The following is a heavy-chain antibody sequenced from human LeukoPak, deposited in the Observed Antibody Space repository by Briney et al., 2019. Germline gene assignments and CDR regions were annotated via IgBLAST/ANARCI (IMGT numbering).Heavy chain of an antibody. D-gene: IGHD4-23*01. CDR1: GFTFSNYR. CDR3: AREKNSGGLDY. V-gene: IGHV3-21*01. Sequence: PGGSLRLSCAASGFTFSNYRMCWVRQAPGKGLGWVSCISGGSSYTFYADSVKGRFTISRDNAKNSLYLQMNSLRAEDTAVYFCAREKNSGGLDYWGQGTLVTVSS. CDR2: ISGGSSYT. J-gene: IGHJ4*02.